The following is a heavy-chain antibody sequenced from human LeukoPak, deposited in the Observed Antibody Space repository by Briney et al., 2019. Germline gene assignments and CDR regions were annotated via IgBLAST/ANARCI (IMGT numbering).Heavy chain of an antibody. J-gene: IGHJ6*03. D-gene: IGHD4/OR15-4a*01. CDR1: GGSISSGGYS. Sequence: SETLSLTCAVSGGSISSGGYSWSWIRQPPGKGLEWIGYIYYSGSTNYNPSLKSRVTISVDTSKNQFSLKLSSVTAADTAVYYCARDQAIDYGQRLYYYMDVWAKGPRSPSP. CDR3: ARDQAIDYGQRLYYYMDV. CDR2: IYYSGST. V-gene: IGHV4-61*08.